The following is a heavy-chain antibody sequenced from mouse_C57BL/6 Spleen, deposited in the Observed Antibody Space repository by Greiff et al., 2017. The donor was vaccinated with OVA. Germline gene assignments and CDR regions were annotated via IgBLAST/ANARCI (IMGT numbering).Heavy chain of an antibody. CDR2: IYPGDGDT. V-gene: IGHV1-80*01. CDR3: ARGNYGNFWYFDV. D-gene: IGHD2-1*01. CDR1: GYAFSSYW. Sequence: QVQLQQSGAELVKPGASVKISCKASGYAFSSYWMNWVKQRPGKGLEWIGQIYPGDGDTNYNGKFKGKATLTADKSSSTAYMQRSSLTSEDSAVYFCARGNYGNFWYFDVWGTGTTVTVSS. J-gene: IGHJ1*03.